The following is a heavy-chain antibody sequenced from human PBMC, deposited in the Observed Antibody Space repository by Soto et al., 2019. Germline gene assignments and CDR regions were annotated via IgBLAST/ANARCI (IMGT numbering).Heavy chain of an antibody. Sequence: GGSLRLSCAASGFTLSSYEMNWVRQAPGKGLEWVSYISSSGSTIYYADSVKGRFTISRDNAKNSLYLQMNSLRAEDTAVYYCARWGGAPYYYYYYGMDVWGQGTTVAVCS. CDR2: ISSSGSTI. CDR1: GFTLSSYE. J-gene: IGHJ6*01. D-gene: IGHD1-26*01. CDR3: ARWGGAPYYYYYYGMDV. V-gene: IGHV3-48*03.